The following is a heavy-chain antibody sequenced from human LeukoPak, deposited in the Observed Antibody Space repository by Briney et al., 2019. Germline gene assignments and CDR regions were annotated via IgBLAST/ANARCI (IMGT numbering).Heavy chain of an antibody. D-gene: IGHD3-10*01. CDR3: ARGYIPMVRGVITLDY. CDR1: GYTFTSYG. V-gene: IGHV1-18*01. J-gene: IGHJ4*02. CDR2: ISAYNGNT. Sequence: ASVKVSCKASGYTFTSYGISWVRQAPGQGLEWMGWISAYNGNTNYAQKLQGRVTTTTDTSTSTAYMELRSLRSDDTAVYYCARGYIPMVRGVITLDYWGQGTLVTVSS.